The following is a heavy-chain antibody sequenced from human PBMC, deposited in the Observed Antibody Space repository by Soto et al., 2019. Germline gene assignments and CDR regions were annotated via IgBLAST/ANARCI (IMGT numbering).Heavy chain of an antibody. J-gene: IGHJ6*02. CDR2: VYYNGGS. CDR3: VRQGIGNLHGLVDV. D-gene: IGHD3-10*01. V-gene: IGHV4-59*08. CDR1: GGSIDGYN. Sequence: QVQLQESGPGLVKPSETLSLTCTVSGGSIDGYNCAWIRQPPGKSLEWVGYVYYNGGSRYNPSLEGRVTLSMDTSKSQFSLQLRSVTAADTAVYYCVRQGIGNLHGLVDVWGRGTTVTVSS.